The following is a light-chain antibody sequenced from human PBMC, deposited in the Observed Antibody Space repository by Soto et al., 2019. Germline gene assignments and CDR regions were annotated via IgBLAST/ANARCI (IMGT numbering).Light chain of an antibody. V-gene: IGKV3-11*01. CDR3: QHYHGTPYT. Sequence: EIVLTQSPATLSLSPGERATLSSRASQSVSSYLALYQQKPGQAPRLLIYDASNRATGIPARVRGSGSGTDFTLTIDSLQPADVAVYYCQHYHGTPYTSGQGNKVPI. CDR2: DAS. J-gene: IGKJ2*01. CDR1: QSVSSY.